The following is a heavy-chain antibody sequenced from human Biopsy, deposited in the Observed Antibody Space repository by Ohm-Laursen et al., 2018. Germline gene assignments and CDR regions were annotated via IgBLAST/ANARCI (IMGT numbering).Heavy chain of an antibody. D-gene: IGHD6-19*01. Sequence: ASVKVSCKSSGYSLTSYYMHWVRQAPGQGLEWMGMINPSGSTTSYPQIFQGRVTMTRDTSKSTVYMELSSLRSADTAVYFCARNTGWYGDLYYFDYWGQGTLVTVSS. CDR3: ARNTGWYGDLYYFDY. CDR2: INPSGSTT. V-gene: IGHV1-46*01. J-gene: IGHJ4*02. CDR1: GYSLTSYY.